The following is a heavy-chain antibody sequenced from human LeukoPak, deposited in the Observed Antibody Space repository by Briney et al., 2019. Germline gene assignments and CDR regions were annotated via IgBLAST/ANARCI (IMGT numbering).Heavy chain of an antibody. J-gene: IGHJ3*02. Sequence: SETLSLTCAVYGGSFSDYSWGWLRQTPEKGLEWIGEINHSGSTNYNPSLKSRVIMSVDTSKNQFSLKLSSVTAADTAVYYCAREWDMAFDIWGQGTMVTVSS. D-gene: IGHD2-15*01. CDR2: INHSGST. V-gene: IGHV4-34*01. CDR1: GGSFSDYS. CDR3: AREWDMAFDI.